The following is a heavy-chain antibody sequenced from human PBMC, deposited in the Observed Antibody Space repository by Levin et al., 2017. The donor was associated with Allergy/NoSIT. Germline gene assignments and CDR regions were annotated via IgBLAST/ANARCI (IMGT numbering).Heavy chain of an antibody. J-gene: IGHJ3*02. Sequence: GGSLRLSCAASGFTFSSYAMSWVRQGPGKGLEWVSGISDGGGGTYYADSVKGRFTISRDNSKNTLYLQMNSLRAEDTAIYYCAKVAAQWLYDGFDIWGQGTMVTVSS. CDR1: GFTFSSYA. CDR3: AKVAAQWLYDGFDI. D-gene: IGHD6-19*01. V-gene: IGHV3-23*01. CDR2: ISDGGGGT.